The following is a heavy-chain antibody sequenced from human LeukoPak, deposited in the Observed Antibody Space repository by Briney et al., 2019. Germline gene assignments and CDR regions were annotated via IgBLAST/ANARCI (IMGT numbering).Heavy chain of an antibody. CDR1: GGSITSGSYY. Sequence: SQTLSLTCTVSGGSITSGSYYWSWIRQPAGKGLEWIGRIYTSGSTNYNPSLKTRVTISLDTSKNQFSLKLSSVTAADTAVYYCARGPGYYGSGSYPSVYWGQGTLVTVSS. CDR2: IYTSGST. D-gene: IGHD3-10*01. CDR3: ARGPGYYGSGSYPSVY. V-gene: IGHV4-61*02. J-gene: IGHJ4*02.